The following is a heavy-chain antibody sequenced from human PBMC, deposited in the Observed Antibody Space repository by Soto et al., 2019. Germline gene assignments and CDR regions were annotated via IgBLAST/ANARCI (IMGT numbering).Heavy chain of an antibody. D-gene: IGHD3-10*01. Sequence: GGSLILSCAASGFTFSSYGMHWVRQAPGKGLEWVAVIWYDGSNKYYADSVKGRFTISRDNSKNTLYLQMNSLRAEDTAVYYCARDSLSYGSGSYYQYYYYYMDVWGKGTTVTVSS. CDR1: GFTFSSYG. J-gene: IGHJ6*03. V-gene: IGHV3-33*01. CDR3: ARDSLSYGSGSYYQYYYYYMDV. CDR2: IWYDGSNK.